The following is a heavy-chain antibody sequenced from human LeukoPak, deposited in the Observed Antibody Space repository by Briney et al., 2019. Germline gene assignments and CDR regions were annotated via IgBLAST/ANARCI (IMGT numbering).Heavy chain of an antibody. D-gene: IGHD3-3*01. V-gene: IGHV4-34*01. CDR1: GVSFSGYY. Sequence: KPSETLSLTCVVYGVSFSGYYWSWIRQPPGKGLEWIGEINHSGSTNYNPSLKSRVTISVDTSKNQFSLKLSSVTAADTAVYYCARGLRAGALLEWLFASGGSPLDVWGKGTTVTVSS. CDR3: ARGLRAGALLEWLFASGGSPLDV. J-gene: IGHJ6*04. CDR2: INHSGST.